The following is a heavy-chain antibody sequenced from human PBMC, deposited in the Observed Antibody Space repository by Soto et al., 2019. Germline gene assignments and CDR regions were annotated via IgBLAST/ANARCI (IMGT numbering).Heavy chain of an antibody. CDR2: IYYSGST. D-gene: IGHD1-1*01. J-gene: IGHJ4*02. Sequence: PSETLSLTCTVSGGSISSYYWSWIRRPPGKGLEWIGYIYYSGSTYYNPSLKSRVTISVDTSKNQFSLRLTSMTAVDTAVYYCARGSRTGTTGYYFDYRGQGMLVTVPQ. V-gene: IGHV4-59*01. CDR1: GGSISSYY. CDR3: ARGSRTGTTGYYFDY.